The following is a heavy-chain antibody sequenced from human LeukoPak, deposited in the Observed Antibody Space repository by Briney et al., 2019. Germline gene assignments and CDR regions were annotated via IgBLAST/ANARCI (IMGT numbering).Heavy chain of an antibody. CDR1: GCSLVSGNFY. CDR3: SREIAVAGIAFNS. D-gene: IGHD6-19*01. V-gene: IGHV4-30-4*08. CDR2: IYFSGNT. Sequence: NPSETLSLTCTVSGCSLVSGNFYWSWIRQPPGKGLMWIGYIYFSGNTYYNPSLMSRVTISLDMSKNQFSLEMSSVTAADTAVYYCSREIAVAGIAFNSWGQGTMVADSS. J-gene: IGHJ3*02.